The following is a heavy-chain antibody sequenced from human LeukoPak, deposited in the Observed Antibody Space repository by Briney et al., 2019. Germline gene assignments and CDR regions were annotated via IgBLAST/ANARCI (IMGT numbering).Heavy chain of an antibody. D-gene: IGHD3-22*01. V-gene: IGHV4-59*08. Sequence: SETLSLTCTVSGGSISSYYWSWIRQPPGKGLEWIGYIYYSGSTNYNPSLKSRVTISVDTSKNQFSLKLISVTAADTAVYYCARHQDYDSSGYDYWGQGTLVTVSS. CDR2: IYYSGST. CDR3: ARHQDYDSSGYDY. J-gene: IGHJ4*02. CDR1: GGSISSYY.